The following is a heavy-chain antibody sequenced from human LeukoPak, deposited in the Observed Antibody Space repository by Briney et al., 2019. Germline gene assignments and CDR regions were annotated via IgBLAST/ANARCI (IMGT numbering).Heavy chain of an antibody. CDR2: IIPIFGTA. D-gene: IGHD4-17*01. V-gene: IGHV1-69*05. CDR3: ARENNGGYGDDAFDI. CDR1: GGTFSSYA. J-gene: IGHJ3*02. Sequence: GSSVKVSCKASGGTFSSYAISWVRQAPGQGLGWMGGIIPIFGTANYAQKFQGRVTITTDESTSTAYMELSSLRSEDTAVYYCARENNGGYGDDAFDIWGQGTMVTVSS.